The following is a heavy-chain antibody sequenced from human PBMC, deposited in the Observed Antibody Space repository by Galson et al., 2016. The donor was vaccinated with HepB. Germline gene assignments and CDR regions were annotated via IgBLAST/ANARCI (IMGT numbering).Heavy chain of an antibody. D-gene: IGHD3-16*01. CDR2: IGASNGRT. V-gene: IGHV1-18*01. Sequence: CKASGYNFIYYGITWVRQAPGQGLEWMGWIGASNGRTNYAQKFRGRITMTTDTSTTTAHMDLRSLRSDDTAVYYCAKDLGAPYFYGLDVWGQGTTVTVSS. CDR1: GYNFIYYG. J-gene: IGHJ6*02. CDR3: AKDLGAPYFYGLDV.